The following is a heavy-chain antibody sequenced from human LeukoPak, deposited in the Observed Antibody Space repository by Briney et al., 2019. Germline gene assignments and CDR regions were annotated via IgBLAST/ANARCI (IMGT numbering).Heavy chain of an antibody. D-gene: IGHD3-22*01. Sequence: GGSLRLSCAASGFTFRNYWMSWVRQAPGKGLEWVANIKQDGSEKYYVDSVKGRFTISRDNAKNSLYLQMYSLRAEDTAMYYCARGGWLTFDPWGQGTLVTVSS. V-gene: IGHV3-7*01. J-gene: IGHJ5*02. CDR3: ARGGWLTFDP. CDR2: IKQDGSEK. CDR1: GFTFRNYW.